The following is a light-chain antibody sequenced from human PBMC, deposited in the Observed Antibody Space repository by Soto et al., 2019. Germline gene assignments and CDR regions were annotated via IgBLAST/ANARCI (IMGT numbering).Light chain of an antibody. CDR1: QSVKRF. J-gene: IGKJ5*01. V-gene: IGKV3-11*01. CDR3: QQRSNWPPIT. Sequence: VLTQSPGTLSLSPGAIATLCLRASQSVKRFLVWYQQRPGQAPRLLIHDASHRAAGIRARFSGSGFGTDFTLTISSLEPEDAAVYYCQQRSNWPPITVGQGTRLE. CDR2: DAS.